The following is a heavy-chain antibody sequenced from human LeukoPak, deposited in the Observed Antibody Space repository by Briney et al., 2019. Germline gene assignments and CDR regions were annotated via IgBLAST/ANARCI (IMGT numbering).Heavy chain of an antibody. CDR1: GFTFSSYG. V-gene: IGHV3-33*01. J-gene: IGHJ4*02. D-gene: IGHD3-9*01. Sequence: GGSLRLSCAASGFTFSSYGMHWVRQAPGKGLEWVAVIWYDGSNKYYADSVKGRFTISRDNSKNTLYLQMNSLRAEDTAVYYCARAPRTHYDILTGYYVGIDYWGQGTLVTVSS. CDR3: ARAPRTHYDILTGYYVGIDY. CDR2: IWYDGSNK.